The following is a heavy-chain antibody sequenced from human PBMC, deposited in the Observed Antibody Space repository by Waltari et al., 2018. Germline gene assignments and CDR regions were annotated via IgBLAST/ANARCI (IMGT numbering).Heavy chain of an antibody. J-gene: IGHJ4*02. CDR2: INPNSGGT. Sequence: QVHLVQSGAEVKKPGASVKVSCKASGYTFTGYQIHWVRQAPGQGLEWMGWINPNSGGTNYAQKFQGRVTITRDTSIRTAYMELSRLRSDDTAMYYCARDLVVGSGDYWGQGTLVTGSS. CDR1: GYTFTGYQ. CDR3: ARDLVVGSGDY. V-gene: IGHV1-2*02. D-gene: IGHD1-26*01.